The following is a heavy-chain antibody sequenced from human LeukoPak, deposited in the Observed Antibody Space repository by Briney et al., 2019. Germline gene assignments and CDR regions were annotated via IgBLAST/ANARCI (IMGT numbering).Heavy chain of an antibody. CDR1: GYTFTSYG. CDR3: ARDISTYYYDSSGSY. V-gene: IGHV1-18*01. D-gene: IGHD3-22*01. Sequence: ASVKVSCKASGYTFTSYGISWVRQAPGQGLEWMGWISAYNGNTNYAQKLQGRVTMTTDTSTSTAYMELRSLRSDDTAVYYCARDISTYYYDSSGSYWGQGTPVTVSS. CDR2: ISAYNGNT. J-gene: IGHJ4*02.